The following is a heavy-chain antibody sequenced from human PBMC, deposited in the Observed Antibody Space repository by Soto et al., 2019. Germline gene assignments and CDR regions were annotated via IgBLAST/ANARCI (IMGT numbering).Heavy chain of an antibody. Sequence: QVRLEESGGSLVKPGGSLRLSCAASGFTFSAVYMSWIRQAPNKGLEYISYISSSGTSANYADSVKGRFTISRDNAKNSLYLQMNSLRAEDTAVYYCARDRGAVTGQYFDYWGQGALVTVSS. J-gene: IGHJ4*02. CDR1: GFTFSAVY. CDR2: ISSSGTSA. CDR3: ARDRGAVTGQYFDY. V-gene: IGHV3-11*05. D-gene: IGHD6-19*01.